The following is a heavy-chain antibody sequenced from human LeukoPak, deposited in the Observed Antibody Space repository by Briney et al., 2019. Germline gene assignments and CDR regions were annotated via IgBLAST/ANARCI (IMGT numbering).Heavy chain of an antibody. J-gene: IGHJ4*02. Sequence: PGGSLRLSCAATGFTFSSYSMNWVRQAPGKGLEWVSSISSSSSYIYYADSVKGRFTISRGNAKNSLYLQMNSLRAEDTAVYYCARSGYFDWLYFDYWGQGTLVTVSS. CDR1: GFTFSSYS. D-gene: IGHD3-9*01. V-gene: IGHV3-21*01. CDR2: ISSSSSYI. CDR3: ARSGYFDWLYFDY.